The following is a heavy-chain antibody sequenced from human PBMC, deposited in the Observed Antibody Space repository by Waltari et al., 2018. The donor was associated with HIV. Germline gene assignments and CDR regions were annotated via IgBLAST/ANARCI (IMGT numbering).Heavy chain of an antibody. D-gene: IGHD1-26*01. Sequence: QVQLVQSGAEVKKPGASVKVSCKASGYTFTSYNIYWVRQAPGQGLEGMGWMNPTAGETSDAQKFQGRVTRTRNTSMSTAYMELSSLRSEDTAVYYCARVRRPSGSYYLSYWGQGTLVTVSS. CDR3: ARVRRPSGSYYLSY. J-gene: IGHJ4*02. CDR1: GYTFTSYN. CDR2: MNPTAGET. V-gene: IGHV1-8*01.